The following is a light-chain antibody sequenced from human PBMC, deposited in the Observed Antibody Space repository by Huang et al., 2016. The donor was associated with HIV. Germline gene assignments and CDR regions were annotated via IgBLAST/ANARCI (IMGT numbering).Light chain of an antibody. CDR2: GSS. CDR3: QQYNTSPRM. J-gene: IGKJ1*01. CDR1: QSVFKN. Sequence: ENLMTQSPSTLSVSPGESATLSCRASQSVFKNLAWYQQKPGQAPKLLIYGSSTRAAGIPARFSGSGSGTDFTLTISSLQSEDFAVYYCQQYNTSPRMFGQGTKVEV. V-gene: IGKV3-15*01.